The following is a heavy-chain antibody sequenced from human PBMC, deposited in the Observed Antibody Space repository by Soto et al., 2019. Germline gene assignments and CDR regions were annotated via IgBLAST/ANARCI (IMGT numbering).Heavy chain of an antibody. J-gene: IGHJ5*02. Sequence: SETLSLTCTVSGASISSGDYSWSWIRQYPGQGLEWIGDIYYTGTTNYNPSLKSRLTISVDTSKNQFSLKLTSVTAADTAVYYCARCSLVVVPAPGFDPWGRGTLVTVSS. CDR3: ARCSLVVVPAPGFDP. CDR1: GASISSGDYS. V-gene: IGHV4-31*03. CDR2: IYYTGTT. D-gene: IGHD2-2*01.